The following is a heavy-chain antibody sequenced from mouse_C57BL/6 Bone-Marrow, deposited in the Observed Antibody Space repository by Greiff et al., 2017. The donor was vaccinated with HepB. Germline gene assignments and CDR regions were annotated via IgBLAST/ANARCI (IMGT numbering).Heavy chain of an antibody. J-gene: IGHJ2*01. Sequence: QVQLQQSGPELVKPGASVKLSCKASGYSFTSYYIHWVKQRPGQGLEWIGWIYPGSGTTKYNEKFKGKATLTADTSSSTAYMQLSSLTSEDSAVYYCARGVSCGSSFDDWGQGTTLTVSS. CDR1: GYSFTSYY. CDR3: ARGVSCGSSFDD. V-gene: IGHV1-66*01. D-gene: IGHD1-1*01. CDR2: IYPGSGTT.